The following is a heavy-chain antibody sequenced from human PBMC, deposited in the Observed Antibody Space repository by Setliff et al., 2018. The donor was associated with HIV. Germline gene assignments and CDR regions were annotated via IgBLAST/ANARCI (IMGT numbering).Heavy chain of an antibody. Sequence: SETLSLTCTVSGGSISSYYWTWVRQPPGKGLEWVGHIYYNGKTDYNPSLKSRLIISVDTSKNQVSLKLTSVTAEDTAVFYCARGVHCTSTTCYPSFYFDYWGQGIMVTVSS. J-gene: IGHJ4*02. CDR3: ARGVHCTSTTCYPSFYFDY. CDR1: GGSISSYY. D-gene: IGHD2-2*01. V-gene: IGHV4-59*08. CDR2: IYYNGKT.